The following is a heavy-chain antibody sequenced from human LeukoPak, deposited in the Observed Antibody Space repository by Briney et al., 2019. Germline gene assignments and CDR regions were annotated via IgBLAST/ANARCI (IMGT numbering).Heavy chain of an antibody. CDR3: ARLLLFDSSGYYNWFDP. Sequence: GESLKISCKGSGYSFTSYWIGWVRQVPGKGLEWMGIIYPGDSDTRYSPSFQGQVTISADKSISTAYLQWSSLKASDTAMYYCARLLLFDSSGYYNWFDPWGQGTLVTVSS. V-gene: IGHV5-51*01. D-gene: IGHD3-22*01. CDR2: IYPGDSDT. CDR1: GYSFTSYW. J-gene: IGHJ5*02.